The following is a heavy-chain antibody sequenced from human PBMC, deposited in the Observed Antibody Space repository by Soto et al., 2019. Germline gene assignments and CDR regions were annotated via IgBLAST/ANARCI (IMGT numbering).Heavy chain of an antibody. CDR3: ARGSPTITFGGVIVKGYYYYYMDV. D-gene: IGHD3-16*02. CDR2: MNPNSGNT. CDR1: GYTFTSYD. J-gene: IGHJ6*03. V-gene: IGHV1-8*01. Sequence: ASVQVSCKASGYTFTSYDINWVRQATGQGLEWKGWMNPNSGNTGYAQKFQGRVTMTRNTSISTAYMELSSLRSEDTAVYYCARGSPTITFGGVIVKGYYYYYMDVWGKGTTVTVSS.